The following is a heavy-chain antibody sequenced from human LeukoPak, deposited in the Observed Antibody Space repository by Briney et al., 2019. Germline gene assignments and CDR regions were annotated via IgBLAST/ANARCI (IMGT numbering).Heavy chain of an antibody. Sequence: GSLRLSCVASGFTFSGYWMTWVRQAPGKGREWVANIKEDGSEKYYVDSVRGRFTISRDNTENSLYLQMNSLRAEDTAVYYCARMSSSSWYVCDYWGQGTLVTVSS. D-gene: IGHD6-13*01. CDR1: GFTFSGYW. CDR2: IKEDGSEK. J-gene: IGHJ4*02. V-gene: IGHV3-7*01. CDR3: ARMSSSSWYVCDY.